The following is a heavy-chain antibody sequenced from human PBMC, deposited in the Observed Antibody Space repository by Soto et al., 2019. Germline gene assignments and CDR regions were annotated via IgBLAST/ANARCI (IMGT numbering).Heavy chain of an antibody. Sequence: QQGGSLRLSCAASGFTFSSYAMHWVRQAPGKGLEYVSAISSNGGSTYYANSVEGRFTISRDNSKNTLYLQMGSLRAEDMAVYYCARVSRYDFWSGPFDIWGQGTMVTVSS. CDR1: GFTFSSYA. J-gene: IGHJ3*02. CDR3: ARVSRYDFWSGPFDI. V-gene: IGHV3-64*01. D-gene: IGHD3-3*01. CDR2: ISSNGGST.